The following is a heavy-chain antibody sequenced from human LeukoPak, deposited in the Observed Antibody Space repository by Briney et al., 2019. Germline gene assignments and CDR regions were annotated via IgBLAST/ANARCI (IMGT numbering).Heavy chain of an antibody. CDR1: GGSISSSSYY. Sequence: SETLSLTCTVSGGSISSSSYYWGWIRQPPGKGLEWIGSIYYSGSTYYNPSLKSRVTISVDTSKNQFSLKLSSVTAADTAVYYCARDFSSLLDYWGQGTLVTVSS. CDR2: IYYSGST. J-gene: IGHJ4*02. D-gene: IGHD6-6*01. V-gene: IGHV4-39*02. CDR3: ARDFSSLLDY.